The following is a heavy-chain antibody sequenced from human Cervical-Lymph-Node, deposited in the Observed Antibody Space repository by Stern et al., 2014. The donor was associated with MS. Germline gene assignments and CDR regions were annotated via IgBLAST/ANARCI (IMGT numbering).Heavy chain of an antibody. V-gene: IGHV1-2*02. D-gene: IGHD6-6*01. J-gene: IGHJ5*02. CDR1: GYIFTDYY. Sequence: VQLVESGAEVEKPGASVKVSCKASGYIFTDYYLHWVRQAPGQGLEWMGRINPKSGGTSYAPSFQGRVTLTRDTSITTAYMGLSRLTSDDTAVYYCTRALRIADRPSPGGHWFDPWGQGTLVIVSS. CDR2: INPKSGGT. CDR3: TRALRIADRPSPGGHWFDP.